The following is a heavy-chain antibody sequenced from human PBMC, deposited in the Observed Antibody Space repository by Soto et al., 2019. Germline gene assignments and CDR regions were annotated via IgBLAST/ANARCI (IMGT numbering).Heavy chain of an antibody. Sequence: EVQLVESGGGLVQPGGSLRLSCVASGFTVSSKYMSWVRQAPGKGLEWVSVLYSGGSTYYADSVRDRFTISRDNSRNTLYPQMSSLRVEDTAIYYCAVAPRGERLLDFDYWGRGTLVTVSS. CDR1: GFTVSSKY. CDR3: AVAPRGERLLDFDY. D-gene: IGHD6-25*01. CDR2: LYSGGST. V-gene: IGHV3-66*01. J-gene: IGHJ4*02.